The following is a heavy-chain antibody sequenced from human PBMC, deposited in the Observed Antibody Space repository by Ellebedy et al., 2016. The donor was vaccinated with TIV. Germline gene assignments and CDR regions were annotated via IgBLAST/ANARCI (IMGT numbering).Heavy chain of an antibody. D-gene: IGHD6-13*01. V-gene: IGHV1-3*01. Sequence: AASVKVSCKASGYTFTSYAMHWVRQAPGQRLEWMGWINAGNGNTKYSRRFQGRVTITRDTSASTAYMELSSLRSEDTAVYYCARDRRAAGDIFDYWGQGTLVTVSS. J-gene: IGHJ4*02. CDR1: GYTFTSYA. CDR2: INAGNGNT. CDR3: ARDRRAAGDIFDY.